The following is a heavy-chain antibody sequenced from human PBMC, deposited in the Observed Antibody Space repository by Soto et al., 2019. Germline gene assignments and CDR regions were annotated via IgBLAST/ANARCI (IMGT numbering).Heavy chain of an antibody. D-gene: IGHD3-9*01. CDR2: IIPIFGTA. CDR3: ASNNNVLTGSYYYGMDV. CDR1: GGTFSSYA. Sequence: QVQLVQSGAEVKKPGSSVKVSCKASGGTFSSYAISWVRQAPGQGLEWMGGIIPIFGTANYAQKFQGRVTIIAYESTSTAYMELSSLRSEDTAVFYCASNNNVLTGSYYYGMDVWGQGTTVTVSS. V-gene: IGHV1-69*12. J-gene: IGHJ6*02.